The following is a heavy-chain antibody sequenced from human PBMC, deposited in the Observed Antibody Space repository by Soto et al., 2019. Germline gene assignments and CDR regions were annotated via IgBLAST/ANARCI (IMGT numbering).Heavy chain of an antibody. Sequence: ASVKVSCKASGGTFSSYTISWVRQAPGQGLEWMGRIIPILGIANYAQKFQGRVTITADKSTSTAYMELSSLRSEDTAVYYCASGYLDILTGYYKRDYYYYMDVWGKGTTVTVSS. CDR3: ASGYLDILTGYYKRDYYYYMDV. CDR2: IIPILGIA. D-gene: IGHD3-9*01. CDR1: GGTFSSYT. J-gene: IGHJ6*03. V-gene: IGHV1-69*02.